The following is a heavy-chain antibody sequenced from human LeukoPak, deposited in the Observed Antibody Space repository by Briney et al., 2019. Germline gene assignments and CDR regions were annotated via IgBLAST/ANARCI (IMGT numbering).Heavy chain of an antibody. J-gene: IGHJ3*02. Sequence: PCETLSLTCSVSGGSISSYYWGWIRQPPGKGLEWIGYIYYSGTTNYSPSLRSRVTISVDTAKNQFSLKLTSVAAADTAVYYCTRVYCSSTTCHDVFNIWGPGTMVTVSS. D-gene: IGHD2-2*01. CDR2: IYYSGTT. CDR1: GGSISSYY. CDR3: TRVYCSSTTCHDVFNI. V-gene: IGHV4-59*01.